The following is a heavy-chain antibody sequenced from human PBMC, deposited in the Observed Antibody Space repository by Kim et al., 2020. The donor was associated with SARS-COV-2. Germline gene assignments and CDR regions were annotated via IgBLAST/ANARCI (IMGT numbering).Heavy chain of an antibody. CDR3: ARRIAAAGNMDV. CDR1: GGSFSGYY. Sequence: SETLSLTCAVYGGSFSGYYWSWIRQPPGKGLEWIGEINHSGSTNYNPSLKSRVTISVDTSKNQFSLKLSSVTAADTAVYYCARRIAAAGNMDVWGQGTTVTVSS. J-gene: IGHJ6*02. CDR2: INHSGST. V-gene: IGHV4-34*01. D-gene: IGHD6-13*01.